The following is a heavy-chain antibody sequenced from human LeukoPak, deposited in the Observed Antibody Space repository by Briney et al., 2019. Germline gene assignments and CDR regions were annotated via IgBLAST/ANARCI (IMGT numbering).Heavy chain of an antibody. CDR3: ARVSGSHRLFDY. D-gene: IGHD1-26*01. V-gene: IGHV1-46*01. J-gene: IGHJ4*02. Sequence: ASVTVSCKASGYTFTSYYMHWVRQAPGQGLEWMGIINPSGGSTSYAQKFQGRVTMTRDTSTSTVYMELSSLRSEDTAVYYCARVSGSHRLFDYWGQGTLVTVSS. CDR2: INPSGGST. CDR1: GYTFTSYY.